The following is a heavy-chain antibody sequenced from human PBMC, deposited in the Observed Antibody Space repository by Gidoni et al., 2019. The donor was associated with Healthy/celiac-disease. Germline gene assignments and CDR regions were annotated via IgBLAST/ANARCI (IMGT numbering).Heavy chain of an antibody. D-gene: IGHD6-19*01. CDR2: ISGSGGNT. Sequence: EVQLLESGGGLVQPGGSLRLSCAASGFTFSSYAMRWVRQAPGKGLGWVSGISGSGGNTYYADSVKGRFTISRDNSMDMLYLQMNSLRADDTAVYYCAKEGAMAVAGPNYFAYWGQGTLVTVSS. J-gene: IGHJ4*02. CDR1: GFTFSSYA. V-gene: IGHV3-23*01. CDR3: AKEGAMAVAGPNYFAY.